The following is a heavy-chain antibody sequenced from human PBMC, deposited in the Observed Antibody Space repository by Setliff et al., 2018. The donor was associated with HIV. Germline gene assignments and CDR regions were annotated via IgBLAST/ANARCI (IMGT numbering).Heavy chain of an antibody. CDR2: IWYDGTNK. D-gene: IGHD3-3*01. Sequence: GSLRLSCAASGFTFSSYGMHWVRQAPGKGLEWVAVIWYDGTNKYYADSVKGRFTISRDNAKNSLYLQMNSLRAEDTAVYYCASNGFWSGYSTILDYWGQGTLVTVSS. CDR1: GFTFSSYG. V-gene: IGHV3-33*03. CDR3: ASNGFWSGYSTILDY. J-gene: IGHJ4*02.